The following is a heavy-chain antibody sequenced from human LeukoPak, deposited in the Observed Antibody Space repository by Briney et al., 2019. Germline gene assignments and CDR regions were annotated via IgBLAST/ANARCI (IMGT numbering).Heavy chain of an antibody. J-gene: IGHJ3*02. CDR2: IYHSGST. V-gene: IGHV4-38-2*02. CDR3: ARDVTTLVAFDI. Sequence: SETLSLTCAVSGYSISSGYYWGWIRQPPGKGLEWIGSIYHSGSTYYNPSLKSRVTISVDTSKNQFSLKLSSVTAADTAVYYCARDVTTLVAFDIWGQGTMVTVSS. CDR1: GYSISSGYY. D-gene: IGHD6-13*01.